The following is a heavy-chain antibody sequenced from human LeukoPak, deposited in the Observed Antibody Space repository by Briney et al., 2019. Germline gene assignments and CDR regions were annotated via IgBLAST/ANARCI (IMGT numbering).Heavy chain of an antibody. V-gene: IGHV5-51*03. CDR3: ARRLQDYSSCCPRPECYWYFDL. J-gene: IGHJ2*01. CDR2: IYPGDSDT. D-gene: IGHD6-19*01. CDR1: GYSFTSYW. Sequence: GESLKISCKGSGYSFTSYWIGGVRQMPGKGLEWMGIIYPGDSDTRYSPSFQGQVTISADKTISTAYLQWSSLKASHTAMYYCARRLQDYSSCCPRPECYWYFDLWGRGTQVTVSS.